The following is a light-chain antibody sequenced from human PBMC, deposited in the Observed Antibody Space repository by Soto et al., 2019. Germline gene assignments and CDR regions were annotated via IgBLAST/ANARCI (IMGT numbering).Light chain of an antibody. CDR1: QNIWRL. Sequence: DIQMTQSPSSVSASVGDRVTITCRASQNIWRLLAWYQQKPGKAPELLIYDASILQSGVPPRFSGSGSGTDFTLTISCLQSAAFATYYCQQYYSFQLTFGGGTKVDIK. J-gene: IGKJ4*01. V-gene: IGKV1-12*01. CDR3: QQYYSFQLT. CDR2: DAS.